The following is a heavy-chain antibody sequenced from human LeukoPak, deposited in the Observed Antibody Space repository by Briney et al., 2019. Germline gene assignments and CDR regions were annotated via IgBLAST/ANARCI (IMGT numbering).Heavy chain of an antibody. J-gene: IGHJ4*02. CDR3: ARGRHTSSLDY. CDR2: IYHSGST. D-gene: IGHD6-13*01. Sequence: PSGTLSLTCAVSGGSISSSNWWSWVRQPPGKGLEWIGEIYHSGSTNYSPSLKSRVTMSVNTSKKQFSLRLNSVNAADTASYYCARGRHTSSLDYWGQGTLVTVSS. V-gene: IGHV4-4*02. CDR1: GGSISSSNW.